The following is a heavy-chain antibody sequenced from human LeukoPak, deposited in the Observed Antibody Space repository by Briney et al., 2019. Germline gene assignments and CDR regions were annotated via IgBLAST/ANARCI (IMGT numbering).Heavy chain of an antibody. Sequence: GGSLRLSCAASGFTFSSYSMNWVRQAPGKGLEWVSYISSSSSTIYYADSVKGRFTISRDNAKNSLYLQMNSLRAEDTAVYYCARTTRDDYDIAFDIWGQGTMVTVSS. J-gene: IGHJ3*02. CDR1: GFTFSSYS. CDR3: ARTTRDDYDIAFDI. V-gene: IGHV3-48*04. CDR2: ISSSSSTI. D-gene: IGHD4-17*01.